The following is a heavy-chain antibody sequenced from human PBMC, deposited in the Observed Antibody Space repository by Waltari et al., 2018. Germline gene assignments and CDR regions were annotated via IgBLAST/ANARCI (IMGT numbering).Heavy chain of an antibody. CDR3: ARVEPPYQPLLPDAFDI. Sequence: QVQLQESAPGLVKPSQTLSLTCTVSGGSISSGSYYWSWIRQPAGKGLEWIGRIYTSGSTNYNPSLKSRVTISVDTSKNQFSLKLSSVTAADTAVYYCARVEPPYQPLLPDAFDIWGQGTMVTVSS. D-gene: IGHD2-2*01. CDR2: IYTSGST. V-gene: IGHV4-61*02. J-gene: IGHJ3*02. CDR1: GGSISSGSYY.